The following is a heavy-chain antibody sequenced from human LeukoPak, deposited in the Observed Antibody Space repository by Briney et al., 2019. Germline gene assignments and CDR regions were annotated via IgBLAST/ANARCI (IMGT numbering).Heavy chain of an antibody. CDR3: ARGPSGYHNT. J-gene: IGHJ4*02. CDR2: IRYDGSNK. D-gene: IGHD5-12*01. CDR1: GFTFSSYG. Sequence: GGSLRLSCAASGFTFSSYGIHWVRQAPGKGLEWVAFIRYDGSNKYYADSVKGRFTISRDNSKNTLYLQMNSLRAEDTAVYYCARGPSGYHNTGGQGTLVTVSS. V-gene: IGHV3-30*02.